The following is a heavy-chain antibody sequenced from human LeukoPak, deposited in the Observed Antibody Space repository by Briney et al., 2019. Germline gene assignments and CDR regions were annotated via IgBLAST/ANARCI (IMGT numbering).Heavy chain of an antibody. CDR3: ARHKGDYASYFDH. V-gene: IGHV4-39*01. Sequence: SEALSLTCTASGGSISIYALSWIRQPAGKGLEWIGSIYYSGSTHYTPSLKSRVTMSVDTSKNQFSLKLGSVTAADTAVYYCARHKGDYASYFDHWGQGTLVVVSS. CDR1: GGSISIYA. D-gene: IGHD3-10*01. CDR2: IYYSGST. J-gene: IGHJ4*01.